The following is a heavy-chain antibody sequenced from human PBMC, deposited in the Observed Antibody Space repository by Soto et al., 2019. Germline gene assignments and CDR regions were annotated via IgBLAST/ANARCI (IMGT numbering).Heavy chain of an antibody. J-gene: IGHJ4*02. V-gene: IGHV2-5*02. CDR1: GFSLTTSGVG. Sequence: QLTLNESGPPVVRPTETLTLTCRFSGFSLTTSGVGVGWVRQSPGKAPERLALIYWDDDKRYSESLKSRLTINKDTSKNQVVLTVANLDPTDTATYYCAHRVLRTVFGLVTTTAIYFDFWGQGTTVGVSS. D-gene: IGHD3-3*01. CDR3: AHRVLRTVFGLVTTTAIYFDF. CDR2: IYWDDDK.